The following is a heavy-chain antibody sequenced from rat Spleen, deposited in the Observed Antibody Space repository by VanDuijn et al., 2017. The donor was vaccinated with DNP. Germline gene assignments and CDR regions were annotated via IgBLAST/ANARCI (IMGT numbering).Heavy chain of an antibody. CDR1: EFTFSRSD. J-gene: IGHJ2*01. CDR2: ISPSGANI. D-gene: IGHD1-11*01. V-gene: IGHV5-25*01. Sequence: EVQLVESGGGLVQPERSLKISCVASEFTFSRSDVAWVRQAPTRGLEWVASISPSGANIYYRDSVKGRFTISRDNAKSTLYLQMNSLRSEDMATYYCARHGRRVFDYWGQGVMVTVSS. CDR3: ARHGRRVFDY.